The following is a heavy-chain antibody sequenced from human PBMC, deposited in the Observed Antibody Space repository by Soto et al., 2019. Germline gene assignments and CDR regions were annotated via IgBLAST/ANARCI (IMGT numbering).Heavy chain of an antibody. CDR2: ISGSGGST. CDR1: GFTFSSYA. V-gene: IGHV3-23*04. D-gene: IGHD3-10*01. J-gene: IGHJ4*02. CDR3: ATVEYYYGSGSYHPDY. Sequence: EVQLVESGGGLVQPGGSLRLSWAASGFTFSSYAMSWVRQAPGKGLEWVSAISGSGGSTYYADSVKGRFTISRDNSKNTLYLQMNSLRAEDTAVYYCATVEYYYGSGSYHPDYWGQGTLVTVSS.